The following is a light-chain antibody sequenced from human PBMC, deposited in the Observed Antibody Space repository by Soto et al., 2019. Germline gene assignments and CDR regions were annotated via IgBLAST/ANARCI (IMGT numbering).Light chain of an antibody. V-gene: IGKV1-5*01. Sequence: DLQMPQSPSTLSASVVDRFTITFLASQNIERWLAWYQQKPGKAPKLLLYDVSSLESGVPSRFSGSGSATEFILTINGLQPDDFATYFCQKFKSGKWTCGQGTKVDIK. CDR2: DVS. J-gene: IGKJ1*01. CDR3: QKFKSGKWT. CDR1: QNIERW.